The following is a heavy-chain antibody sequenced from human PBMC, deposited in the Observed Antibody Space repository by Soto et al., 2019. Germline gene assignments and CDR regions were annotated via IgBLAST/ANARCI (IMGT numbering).Heavy chain of an antibody. J-gene: IGHJ4*02. CDR3: ARGGNSSSWYEDFDY. D-gene: IGHD6-13*01. CDR2: IWYDGSNK. V-gene: IGHV3-33*01. Sequence: PGGSLRLSCAASGFTFSSYGMHWVRQAPGKGLEWVAVIWYDGSNKYYADSVKGRFTISRDNSKNTLYLQMNSLRAEDTAVYYCARGGNSSSWYEDFDYWGQGTLVTVS. CDR1: GFTFSSYG.